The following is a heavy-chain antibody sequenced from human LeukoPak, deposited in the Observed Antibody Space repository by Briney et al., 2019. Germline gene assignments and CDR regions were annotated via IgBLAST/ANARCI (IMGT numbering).Heavy chain of an antibody. J-gene: IGHJ5*02. V-gene: IGHV3-48*04. CDR1: GFTFSSYS. CDR2: ISSSSSSI. CDR3: ARDYGVYCSGGSCHPGWFDP. Sequence: GGSLRLSCAASGFTFSSYSMNWVRQAPGKGLEWVSYISSSSSSIYYADSVKGRFIISRDNAKNSLHLQMNSLRAEDTAVYYCARDYGVYCSGGSCHPGWFDPWGQGTLVTVSS. D-gene: IGHD2-15*01.